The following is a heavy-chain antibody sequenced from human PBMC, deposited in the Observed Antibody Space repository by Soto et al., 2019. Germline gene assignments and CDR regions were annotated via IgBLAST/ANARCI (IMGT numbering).Heavy chain of an antibody. CDR2: ISKDGSHK. CDR3: ARSRSGAVADSFDF. Sequence: GGSLRLSCAASGFSFSRYAIHWVRQAPGKGLEWVAVISKDGSHKYYLDSVKGRFTISRDNSKNILYLQMNSLRDEDTAVYYCARSRSGAVADSFDFWGQGTLVTVS. CDR1: GFSFSRYA. V-gene: IGHV3-30*04. D-gene: IGHD3-10*01. J-gene: IGHJ4*02.